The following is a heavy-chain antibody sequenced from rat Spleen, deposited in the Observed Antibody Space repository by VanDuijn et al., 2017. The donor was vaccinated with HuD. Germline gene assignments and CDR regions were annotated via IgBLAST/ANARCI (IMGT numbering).Heavy chain of an antibody. J-gene: IGHJ3*01. CDR2: ISVSGGSS. D-gene: IGHD1-4*01. CDR3: ATAGTRVSRFAY. Sequence: EVQLVESGGGLVQPGRSLKLSCAASGFTFSNYGMHWIRQAPTKGREWVASISVSGGSSHYRDSVKGRFTLSRDNAKSTLYLQMDGLRSEDTATYYCATAGTRVSRFAYWGQGTLVTVSS. V-gene: IGHV5-19*01. CDR1: GFTFSNYG.